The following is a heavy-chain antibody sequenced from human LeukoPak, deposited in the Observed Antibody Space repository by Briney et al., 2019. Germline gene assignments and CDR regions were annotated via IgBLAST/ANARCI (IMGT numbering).Heavy chain of an antibody. CDR3: ARDQGPIDGVVTFPPDY. V-gene: IGHV1-46*01. Sequence: GASVKVSCKASGYTFTSYYMHWVRQAPGQGLEWMGIINPSGGSTSYAQKFQGRVTMTRDTSTSTVYMELSSLRSEDTAVYYCARDQGPIDGVVTFPPDYWGQGTLVTVSS. J-gene: IGHJ4*02. CDR2: INPSGGST. D-gene: IGHD3-3*01. CDR1: GYTFTSYY.